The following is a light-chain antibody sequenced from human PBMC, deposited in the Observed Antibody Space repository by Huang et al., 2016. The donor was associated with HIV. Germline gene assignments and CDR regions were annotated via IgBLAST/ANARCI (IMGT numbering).Light chain of an antibody. CDR3: QQYNDWPPLT. CDR1: HSVDSD. V-gene: IGKV3-15*01. J-gene: IGKJ4*01. CDR2: DAS. Sequence: EIEMTQSPATLSVSPGDRTTLSCRASHSVDSDLAWYHQQPGQAPRLLIYDASTRATGISAKFNGTGSGTEFSLSITNLQSEDFAVYYCQQYNDWPPLTFGGGTKVEI.